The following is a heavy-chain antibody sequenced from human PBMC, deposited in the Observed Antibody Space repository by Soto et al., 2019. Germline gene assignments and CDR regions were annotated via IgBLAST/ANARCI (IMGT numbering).Heavy chain of an antibody. D-gene: IGHD6-13*01. CDR1: GGTFSRYA. CDR2: IIPMFGTT. CDR3: ARASIHGSSWYFWFDP. V-gene: IGHV1-69*01. Sequence: QVQLVQSGAEVRKPGSSVKVSCKASGGTFSRYAINWVRQAPGQGLEWMGGIIPMFGTTNYAQKFKARVTSTADESTSTVYMELNTLRSEDAAVYYCARASIHGSSWYFWFDPWGQGTLVTVSS. J-gene: IGHJ5*01.